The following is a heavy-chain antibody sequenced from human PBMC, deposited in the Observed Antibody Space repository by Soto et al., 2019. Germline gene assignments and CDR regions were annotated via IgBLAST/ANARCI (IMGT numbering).Heavy chain of an antibody. J-gene: IGHJ4*02. V-gene: IGHV3-30*18. Sequence: QVQLVESGGGVVQPGRSLRLSSAASGFTFSGYGMHWVRQAPGKGLEWLAVISYDGNNKYYADSVKGRFTISRDNSKNTLYLQMNSLRPEDTAVYYCAKGLGSNWYNFDYWGEGTLVTVSS. CDR2: ISYDGNNK. CDR3: AKGLGSNWYNFDY. CDR1: GFTFSGYG. D-gene: IGHD6-13*01.